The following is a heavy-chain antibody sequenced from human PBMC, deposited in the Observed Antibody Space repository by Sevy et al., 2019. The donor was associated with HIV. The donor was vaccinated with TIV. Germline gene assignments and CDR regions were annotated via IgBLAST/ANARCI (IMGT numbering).Heavy chain of an antibody. J-gene: IGHJ4*02. CDR2: ISSSGTII. Sequence: GGTLRLSCAASGLNVSDYFMSWIRQAPGKRPEWVSYISSSGTIIYHADSVKGRFTISRDNAKNSLYLQMNSLRAEDTTIYYCARDLASGSFFSLYFDYWGQGTLVTVSS. CDR1: GLNVSDYF. D-gene: IGHD3-10*01. CDR3: ARDLASGSFFSLYFDY. V-gene: IGHV3-11*01.